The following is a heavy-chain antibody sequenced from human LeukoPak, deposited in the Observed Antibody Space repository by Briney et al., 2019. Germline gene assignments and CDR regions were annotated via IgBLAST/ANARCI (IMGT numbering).Heavy chain of an antibody. Sequence: SETLSLTCTVSGGSISSYYWSWIRQPPGKGLEWIGSIYYSGSTYYNPSLKSRVTISVDTSKNQFSLKLSSVTAADTAVYYCARPVERTRAFDIWGQGTMVTVSS. J-gene: IGHJ3*02. V-gene: IGHV4-59*04. D-gene: IGHD1-7*01. CDR2: IYYSGST. CDR3: ARPVERTRAFDI. CDR1: GGSISSYY.